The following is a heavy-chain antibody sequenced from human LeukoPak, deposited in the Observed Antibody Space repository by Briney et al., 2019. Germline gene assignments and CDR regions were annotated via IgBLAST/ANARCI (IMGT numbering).Heavy chain of an antibody. Sequence: SETLSLTCTVSGGSISGYSWSWIRQSAAKGLEWIGRVYTSGNTNYNPSFKSRVTMSIDTSKKQFSLKLYPVTVADTAEYYCARGNPAGPWGQGTLVTVSS. D-gene: IGHD1-14*01. J-gene: IGHJ5*02. CDR2: VYTSGNT. V-gene: IGHV4-4*07. CDR3: ARGNPAGP. CDR1: GGSISGYS.